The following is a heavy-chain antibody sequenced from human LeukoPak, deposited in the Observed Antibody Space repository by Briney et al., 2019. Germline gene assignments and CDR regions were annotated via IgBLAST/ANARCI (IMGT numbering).Heavy chain of an antibody. CDR2: IIPIFGTA. CDR3: AGAYYGDLENYFDY. J-gene: IGHJ4*02. D-gene: IGHD4-17*01. V-gene: IGHV1-69*06. CDR1: GYTFTSYD. Sequence: ASVKVSCKSSGYTFTSYDISWVRQAPGQGLEWMGGIIPIFGTANYAQKFQGRVTITADKSTSTAYMELSSLRSEDTAVYYCAGAYYGDLENYFDYWGQGTLVTVSS.